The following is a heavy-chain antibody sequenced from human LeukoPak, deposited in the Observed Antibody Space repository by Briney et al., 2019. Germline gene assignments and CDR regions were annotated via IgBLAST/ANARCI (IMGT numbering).Heavy chain of an antibody. Sequence: PGGSLRLSCAASGFTFNDYAMNWVRQAPGKGLEWVAVISYDGSNKYYADSVKGRFTISRDNSKNTLYLQMNSLRAEDTAVYYCARETGITGANDAFDIWGQGTMVTVSS. J-gene: IGHJ3*02. CDR2: ISYDGSNK. D-gene: IGHD1-7*01. V-gene: IGHV3-30*04. CDR1: GFTFNDYA. CDR3: ARETGITGANDAFDI.